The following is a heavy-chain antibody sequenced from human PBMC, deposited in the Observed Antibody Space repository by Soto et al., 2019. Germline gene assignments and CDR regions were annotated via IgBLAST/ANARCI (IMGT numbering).Heavy chain of an antibody. V-gene: IGHV1-46*01. CDR3: ARMRYCGGDCYFPQLYYFDY. CDR1: GYTFTSYY. D-gene: IGHD2-21*02. J-gene: IGHJ4*02. Sequence: ASVKVSCKASGYTFTSYYMHWVRQAPGQGLEWMGIINPSGGSTSYAQKFQGRVTMTRDTSTSTVYMELSSLRSEDTAVYYCARMRYCGGDCYFPQLYYFDYWGQGTLVTVSS. CDR2: INPSGGST.